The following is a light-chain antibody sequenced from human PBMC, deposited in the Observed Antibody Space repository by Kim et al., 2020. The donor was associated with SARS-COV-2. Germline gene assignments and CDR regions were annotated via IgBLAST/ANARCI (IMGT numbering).Light chain of an antibody. J-gene: IGLJ2*01. CDR1: SSNIGEGYD. CDR2: TNN. Sequence: VLTQPPSVSGAPGQRVTISCTGNSSNIGEGYDVHWYQQLPGTAPKLLIYTNNNRPSGVPDRFSGSKSDTSASLAITGLRAEDEADYYCQSYDSSLGGSVIFGGGTQLTVL. CDR3: QSYDSSLGGSVI. V-gene: IGLV1-40*01.